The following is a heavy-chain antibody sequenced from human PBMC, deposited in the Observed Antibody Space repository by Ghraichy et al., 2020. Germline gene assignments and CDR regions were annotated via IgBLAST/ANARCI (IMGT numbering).Heavy chain of an antibody. V-gene: IGHV4-39*01. CDR1: GGSISSSSYY. CDR2: IYYSGST. J-gene: IGHJ4*02. Sequence: ESLNISCTVSGGSISSSSYYWGWIRQPPGKGLEWIGSIYYSGSTYYNPSLKSRVTISVDTSKNQFSLKLSSVTAADTAVYYCARHIRDSSGWYQIGYWGQGTLVTVSS. CDR3: ARHIRDSSGWYQIGY. D-gene: IGHD6-19*01.